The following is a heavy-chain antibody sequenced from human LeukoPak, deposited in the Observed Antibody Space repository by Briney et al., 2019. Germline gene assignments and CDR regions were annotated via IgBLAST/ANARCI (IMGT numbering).Heavy chain of an antibody. V-gene: IGHV1-69*06. J-gene: IGHJ4*01. Sequence: SVKVSCKASGGTFSSYAISWVRQAPGQGLEWMGGIIPIFGTANYAQKFQGRVTITADKSTSTAYMELSSLRSEDTAVYYCAREGLGRGSTTPQYYTVPWGEKKSDYWG. CDR2: IIPIFGTA. D-gene: IGHD3-3*01. CDR1: GGTFSSYA. CDR3: AREGLGRGSTTPQYYTVPWGEKKSDY.